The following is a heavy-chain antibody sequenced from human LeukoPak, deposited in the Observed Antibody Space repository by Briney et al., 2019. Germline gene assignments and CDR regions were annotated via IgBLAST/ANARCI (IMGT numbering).Heavy chain of an antibody. CDR2: IYTGGKT. CDR1: GDSISSHY. Sequence: ETLSLTCTVSGDSISSHYWSWIRQAPGKGLEWVSIIYTGGKTYYADSVKGRFTISRDNSKNTVYLQMNSLRAEDTAVYYCARDLCTSTNCYGAFDYWGQGTLVTVSS. D-gene: IGHD2-2*01. V-gene: IGHV3-53*01. J-gene: IGHJ4*02. CDR3: ARDLCTSTNCYGAFDY.